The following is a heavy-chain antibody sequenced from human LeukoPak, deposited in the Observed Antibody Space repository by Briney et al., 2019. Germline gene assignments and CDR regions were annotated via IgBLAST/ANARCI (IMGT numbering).Heavy chain of an antibody. J-gene: IGHJ4*02. CDR2: ISGSGSTI. Sequence: PGGSLRLSRAASGFTFSDYYMSWIRQAPGKGLEWVSYISGSGSTIYYADSVKGRFTISRDNARNSLYLQMNSLRAEDTAVYYCARVGSSSGYYFDYWGQGTLVTVSS. CDR1: GFTFSDYY. V-gene: IGHV3-11*01. CDR3: ARVGSSSGYYFDY. D-gene: IGHD6-19*01.